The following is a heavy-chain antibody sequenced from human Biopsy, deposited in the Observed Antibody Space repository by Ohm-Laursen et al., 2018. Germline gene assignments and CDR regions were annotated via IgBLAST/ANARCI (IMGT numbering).Heavy chain of an antibody. CDR3: AKEVRNSGHVDY. D-gene: IGHD6-19*01. V-gene: IGHV3-23*01. J-gene: IGHJ4*02. CDR1: GFVFNNFA. CDR2: ISGRGVDT. Sequence: SLRLSCAASGFVFNNFAMSWVRQAPGKGLEWVSAISGRGVDTSYAGSVKGRFTISRDNSKNTVYLQMNSLRAKDTAIYYCAKEVRNSGHVDYWGQGTLVTVS.